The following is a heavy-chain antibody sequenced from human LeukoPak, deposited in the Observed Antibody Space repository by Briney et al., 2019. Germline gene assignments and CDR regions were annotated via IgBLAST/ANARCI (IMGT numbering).Heavy chain of an antibody. CDR1: GFTFSSYG. J-gene: IGHJ4*02. D-gene: IGHD6-19*01. V-gene: IGHV3-30*02. CDR2: IRYDGSNK. Sequence: GGSLRLSCAASGFTFSSYGMHWVRQAPGKGLEWVAFIRYDGSNKYYADSVRGRFTISRDNSKNTLYLQMNSLRAEDTAVYYCAKGTSGWYGGSVGVEFPPHDYWGQGTLVTVSS. CDR3: AKGTSGWYGGSVGVEFPPHDY.